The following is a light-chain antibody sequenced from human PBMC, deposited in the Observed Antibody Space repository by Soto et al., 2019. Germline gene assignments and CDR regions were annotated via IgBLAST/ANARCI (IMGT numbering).Light chain of an antibody. J-gene: IGKJ1*01. CDR3: QQRSDWPLT. V-gene: IGKV3-11*01. CDR1: QSVSSY. CDR2: DAS. Sequence: EIVLTQSPATLSLSPGERATLSCRASQSVSSYLAWYQQKPGQAPRLLIYDASNRATGIPARFGGSGSGTDFTLITSSLEPEDFAVYYCQQRSDWPLTFGQGTKVDIK.